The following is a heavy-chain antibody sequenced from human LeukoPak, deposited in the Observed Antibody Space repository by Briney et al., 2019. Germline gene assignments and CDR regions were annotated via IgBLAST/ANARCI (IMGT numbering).Heavy chain of an antibody. Sequence: PGDSVRLSRAASGFTFTSYAMSWVRQAPGKGLEWVSVISGSGGNTYSADSVKGRFTISRDNSKNTLYLQMNSLRAEDTAVYYCAASTSLTRGRYWGQGTLVTVSS. CDR1: GFTFTSYA. V-gene: IGHV3-23*01. J-gene: IGHJ4*02. D-gene: IGHD2-2*01. CDR3: AASTSLTRGRY. CDR2: ISGSGGNT.